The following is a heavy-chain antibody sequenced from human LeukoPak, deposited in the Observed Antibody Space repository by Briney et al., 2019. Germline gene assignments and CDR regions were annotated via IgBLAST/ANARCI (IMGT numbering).Heavy chain of an antibody. CDR1: GFTFSSYE. J-gene: IGHJ5*02. CDR2: ISGSGTPI. D-gene: IGHD2-15*01. Sequence: GGSLRLSCAASGFTFSSYEMNWVRQAPGTGLEWVSYISGSGTPIFYADSVKGRFTISRDNAKNTLYLQMNSLRAEDTAVYYCAREYSTGFDPWGQGTLVTVSS. V-gene: IGHV3-48*03. CDR3: AREYSTGFDP.